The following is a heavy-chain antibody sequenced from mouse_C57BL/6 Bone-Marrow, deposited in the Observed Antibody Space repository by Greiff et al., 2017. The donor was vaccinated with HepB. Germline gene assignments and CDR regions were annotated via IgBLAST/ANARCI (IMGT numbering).Heavy chain of an antibody. D-gene: IGHD2-4*01. J-gene: IGHJ2*01. CDR1: GYAFSSYW. CDR3: ARLPGIYYDYDDY. CDR2: IYPGDGDT. Sequence: QVQLQQSGAELVKPGASVKISCKASGYAFSSYWMNWVKQRPGKGLEWIGQIYPGDGDTNYNGKFKGKATLTADKSSSTAYMQLSSLTSEDSAVYFCARLPGIYYDYDDYWGQGTTLTVSS. V-gene: IGHV1-80*01.